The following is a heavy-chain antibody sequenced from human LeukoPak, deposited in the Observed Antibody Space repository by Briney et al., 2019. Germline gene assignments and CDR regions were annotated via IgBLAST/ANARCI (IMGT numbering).Heavy chain of an antibody. J-gene: IGHJ6*02. CDR3: ARGGGLDV. CDR1: GFTVRSNY. D-gene: IGHD3-16*01. V-gene: IGHV3-53*01. CDR2: IYSGGST. Sequence: GGSLRLSCAASGFTVRSNYMSWVRQAPGKGLEWVSIIYSGGSTYYADSVKGRFTISRDNAKNSLYLQMSNLRAEDTAVYFCARGGGLDVWGQGATVTVSS.